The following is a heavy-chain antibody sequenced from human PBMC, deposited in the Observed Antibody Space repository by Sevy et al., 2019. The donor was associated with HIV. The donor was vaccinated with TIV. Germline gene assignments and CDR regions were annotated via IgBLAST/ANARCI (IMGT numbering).Heavy chain of an antibody. D-gene: IGHD5-12*01. Sequence: GGSLRLSCSASGLRLNTYAMHWVRQAPGKGLEWVSVISSTGNFESYAASVKGRFTISKDNSKNTVSLQMNSLRPEDTAMYYCARDAGYTTKFHPLQWGQGTLVTVSS. V-gene: IGHV3-30*04. CDR3: ARDAGYTTKFHPLQ. CDR2: ISSTGNFE. CDR1: GLRLNTYA. J-gene: IGHJ4*02.